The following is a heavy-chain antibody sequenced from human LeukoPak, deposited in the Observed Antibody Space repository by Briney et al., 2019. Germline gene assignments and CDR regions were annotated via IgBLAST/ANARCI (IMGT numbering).Heavy chain of an antibody. CDR2: IIPIFGTA. CDR3: ARESPTRYSSSWYGQGIFDY. J-gene: IGHJ4*02. D-gene: IGHD6-13*01. CDR1: GGTFSSYA. V-gene: IGHV1-69*01. Sequence: SVKVSCKASGGTFSSYAISWVRQAPGQGLEWMGGIIPIFGTANYAQKFQGRVTITADESTSTAYMELSSLRSEDTAVYYCARESPTRYSSSWYGQGIFDYWGRGTLVTVSS.